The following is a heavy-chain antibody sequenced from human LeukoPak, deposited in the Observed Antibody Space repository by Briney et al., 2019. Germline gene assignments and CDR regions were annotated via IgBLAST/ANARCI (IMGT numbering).Heavy chain of an antibody. Sequence: PSETLSLTCTVSGGSISSYYWSWIRQPPGKRLEWIGYTHYSGSTDKNPSLWSRVTISVDTSKNQLSLKLSSVTAADTAVYYCGRRTFYDTLTGYKYWYFDLWGRGTLVTVSS. V-gene: IGHV4-59*01. J-gene: IGHJ2*01. CDR3: GRRTFYDTLTGYKYWYFDL. CDR1: GGSISSYY. D-gene: IGHD3-9*01. CDR2: THYSGST.